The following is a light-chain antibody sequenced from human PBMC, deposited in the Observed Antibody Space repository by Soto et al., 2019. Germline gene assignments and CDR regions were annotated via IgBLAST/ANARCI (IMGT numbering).Light chain of an antibody. CDR2: DAS. CDR3: QQRSNWPPIT. Sequence: EIVLTQSPATLSLSPGEGATLSCRASQSVSSYLAWYQQKPGQAPRLLIYDASNRATGIPARFSGSGSGTDFTLAISSLEPEYFAVYYCQQRSNWPPITFGQGTRLEIK. J-gene: IGKJ5*01. CDR1: QSVSSY. V-gene: IGKV3-11*01.